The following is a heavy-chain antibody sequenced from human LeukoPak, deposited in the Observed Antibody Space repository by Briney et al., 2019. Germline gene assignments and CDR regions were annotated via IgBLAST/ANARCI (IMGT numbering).Heavy chain of an antibody. CDR2: ISWNSGSI. V-gene: IGHV3-9*01. CDR1: GFTFDDYA. J-gene: IGHJ4*02. CDR3: AKDSSGSWYTPTFFGY. Sequence: GGSLRLSCAASGFTFDDYAMHWVRQAPGKGLEWVSGISWNSGSIGYADSVKGRFTISRDNAKNSLYLQMNSLRAEDTALYYCAKDSSGSWYTPTFFGYWGQGTLVTVSS. D-gene: IGHD6-13*01.